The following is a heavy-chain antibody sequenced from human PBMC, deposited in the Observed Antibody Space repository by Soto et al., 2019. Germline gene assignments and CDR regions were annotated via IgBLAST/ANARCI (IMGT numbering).Heavy chain of an antibody. J-gene: IGHJ3*02. Sequence: SVKVSCKASGGTFSSYTISWVRQAPGQGLEWMGRIIPILGIANYAQKFQGRVTITADKSTSTAYMELSSLRSEDTAVYYCASSSSWYINAFDIWGQGTMVTVSS. CDR3: ASSSSWYINAFDI. CDR1: GGTFSSYT. CDR2: IIPILGIA. D-gene: IGHD6-13*01. V-gene: IGHV1-69*02.